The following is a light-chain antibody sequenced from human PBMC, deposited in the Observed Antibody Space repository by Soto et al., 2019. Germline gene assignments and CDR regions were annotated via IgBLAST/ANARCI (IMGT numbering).Light chain of an antibody. CDR3: CSYAGNSSFV. J-gene: IGLJ1*01. Sequence: QALLTQPAPVAGAPGPSITLYCTGTSSDVGSYNLVSWYQQHPGTAPKLMIYEGSKWPSGVSNRFSGSKSGNTASLTISGLQAEDEADYYCCSYAGNSSFVFGTGTKVTVL. V-gene: IGLV2-23*01. CDR2: EGS. CDR1: SSDVGSYNL.